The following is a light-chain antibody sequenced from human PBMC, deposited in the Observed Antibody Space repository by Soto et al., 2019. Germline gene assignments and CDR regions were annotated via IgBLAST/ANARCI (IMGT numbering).Light chain of an antibody. CDR1: QSVSSSY. CDR2: GAS. J-gene: IGKJ1*01. V-gene: IGKV3-20*01. Sequence: ELVLTQSPGTLSLSPGERATLSCRASQSVSSSYLAWYQQKPGQAPRLLVYGASSRATGIPDRFSGSGSGTEFTLTISSLQPDDFATYYCQQYNTYSTFGQGTKVDIK. CDR3: QQYNTYST.